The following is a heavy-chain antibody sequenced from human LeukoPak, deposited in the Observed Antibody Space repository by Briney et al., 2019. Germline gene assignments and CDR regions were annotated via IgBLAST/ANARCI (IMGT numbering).Heavy chain of an antibody. CDR3: ARDLLYYYDSSGYGDWFDP. CDR1: GGSISSGSYY. J-gene: IGHJ5*02. Sequence: SETLSLTCTVSGGSISSGSYYWSWIRQPAGKGLEWIGRIYTSGSTNYNPSLKSRVTISVDTSKNQFSLKLSSVTAADTAVYYCARDLLYYYDSSGYGDWFDPWGQGTLVTVSS. D-gene: IGHD3-22*01. CDR2: IYTSGST. V-gene: IGHV4-61*02.